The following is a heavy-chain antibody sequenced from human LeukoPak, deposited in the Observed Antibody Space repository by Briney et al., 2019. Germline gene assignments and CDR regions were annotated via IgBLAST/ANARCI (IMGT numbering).Heavy chain of an antibody. D-gene: IGHD6-19*01. CDR2: IWYDGSNQ. CDR1: GFTFSSYG. J-gene: IGHJ4*02. Sequence: GGSLRLSCAASGFTFSSYGMHWVRQAPGKGLEWVAVIWYDGSNQDYADSVKGRFTIFRDNTKNTLYLRMNSLRAEDTAVYYCARGRGIAVAGTDYWGQGTLVTVSS. CDR3: ARGRGIAVAGTDY. V-gene: IGHV3-33*01.